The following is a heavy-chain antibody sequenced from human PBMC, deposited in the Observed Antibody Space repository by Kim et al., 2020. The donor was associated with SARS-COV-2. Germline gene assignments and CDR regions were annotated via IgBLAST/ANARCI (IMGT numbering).Heavy chain of an antibody. V-gene: IGHV3-23*01. CDR3: AKGGGLGLAARGLDS. Sequence: DSVKGRFTISRDNSKNPLYVQMNSLRVDDTAVYYCAKGGGLGLAARGLDSWGQGTLVTVSS. D-gene: IGHD6-6*01. J-gene: IGHJ4*02.